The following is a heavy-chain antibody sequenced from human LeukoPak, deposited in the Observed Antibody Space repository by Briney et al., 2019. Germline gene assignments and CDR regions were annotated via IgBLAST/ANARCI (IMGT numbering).Heavy chain of an antibody. CDR1: GFTFDDYA. Sequence: GRSLRLSCAASGFTFDDYAMHWVRQAPGKGLEWVSGISWNSGSIGHADSVKGRFTISRDNAKNSLYLQMNSLRAEDMALYYCAKDSTSGWYFGWFDPWGQGTLVTVSS. CDR3: AKDSTSGWYFGWFDP. V-gene: IGHV3-9*03. CDR2: ISWNSGSI. J-gene: IGHJ5*02. D-gene: IGHD6-19*01.